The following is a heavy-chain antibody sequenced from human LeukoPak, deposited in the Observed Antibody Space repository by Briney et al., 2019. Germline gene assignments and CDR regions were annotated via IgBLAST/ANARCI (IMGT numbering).Heavy chain of an antibody. D-gene: IGHD3-10*01. CDR2: IYSGGST. CDR1: GFPVSSHY. Sequence: GGSLRLSRAASGFPVSSHYMSWVRQAPGKGLEWGSVIYSGGSTYYAASVKGRFTIVKDNSKHALYLQMNSLGAEDTAVYYWARASITMVRGVINDYWGQGTLVTVSS. V-gene: IGHV3-66*01. J-gene: IGHJ4*02. CDR3: ARASITMVRGVINDY.